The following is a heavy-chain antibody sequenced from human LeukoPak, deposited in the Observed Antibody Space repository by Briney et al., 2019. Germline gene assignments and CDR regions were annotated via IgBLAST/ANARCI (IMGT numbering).Heavy chain of an antibody. CDR1: GYTFTSYA. CDR3: ARDLTPAYYYDSSFGGILVS. D-gene: IGHD3-22*01. Sequence: ASVKVSCKASGYTFTSYAVNWVRQAPGQGLEWMGWINTNTGNPTYAQGFTGRFVFSLDTSVSTAYLQISSLKAEDTAVYYCARDLTPAYYYDSSFGGILVSWGQGTLVTVSS. J-gene: IGHJ5*02. V-gene: IGHV7-4-1*02. CDR2: INTNTGNP.